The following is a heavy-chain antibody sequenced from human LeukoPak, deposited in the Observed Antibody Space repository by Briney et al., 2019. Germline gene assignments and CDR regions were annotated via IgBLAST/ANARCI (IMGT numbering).Heavy chain of an antibody. Sequence: ASVKVSCKASGYTFTSYGISWVRQAPGQGLEWMGWISAYNGNTNYAQKLKGRVTMTTDTSTSTAYMELRSLRSDDTAVYYCARTPPEAASEYYFDYWGQGTLVTVSS. V-gene: IGHV1-18*01. D-gene: IGHD6-25*01. CDR3: ARTPPEAASEYYFDY. CDR2: ISAYNGNT. CDR1: GYTFTSYG. J-gene: IGHJ4*02.